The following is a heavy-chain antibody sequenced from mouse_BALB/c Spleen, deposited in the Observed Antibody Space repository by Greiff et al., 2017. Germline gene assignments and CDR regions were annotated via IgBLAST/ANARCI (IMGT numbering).Heavy chain of an antibody. D-gene: IGHD2-3*01. V-gene: IGHV2-6-7*01. CDR1: GFSLTGYG. Sequence: VQVVESGPGLVAPSQSLSITCTVSGFSLTGYGVNWVRQPPGKGLEWLGMIWGDGSTDYNSALKSRLSISKDNSKSQVFLKMNSLQTDDTARYYCARDLYDGYPFYYAMDYWGQGTSVTVSS. J-gene: IGHJ4*01. CDR2: IWGDGST. CDR3: ARDLYDGYPFYYAMDY.